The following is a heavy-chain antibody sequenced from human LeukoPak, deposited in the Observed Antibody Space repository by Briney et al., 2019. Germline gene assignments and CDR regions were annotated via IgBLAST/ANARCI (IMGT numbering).Heavy chain of an antibody. CDR1: GFTFSSYG. V-gene: IGHV3-33*01. CDR3: ARDKPPPYYYDSSGIFDY. J-gene: IGHJ4*02. CDR2: IWYDGSNK. Sequence: GGSLRLSCAASGFTFSSYGMHWVRQAPGKELEWVAVIWYDGSNKYYADSVKGRFTISRDNSKNTLYLQMNSLRAEDTAVYYCARDKPPPYYYDSSGIFDYWGQGTLVTVSS. D-gene: IGHD3-22*01.